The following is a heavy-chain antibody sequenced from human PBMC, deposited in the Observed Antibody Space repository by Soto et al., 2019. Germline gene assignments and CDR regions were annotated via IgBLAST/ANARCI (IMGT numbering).Heavy chain of an antibody. CDR2: IKSKTDGGTT. CDR3: TTGWGGRYYYYGMDV. J-gene: IGHJ6*02. D-gene: IGHD2-21*01. V-gene: IGHV3-15*01. CDR1: GFTFSNAW. Sequence: VVSRRISCAASGFTFSNAWMSWVRQAPGKGLEWVGRIKSKTDGGTTDYAAPVKGRFTISRDDSKNTLYLQMNSLKTEDTAVYYCTTGWGGRYYYYGMDVWGQGTTVTVSS.